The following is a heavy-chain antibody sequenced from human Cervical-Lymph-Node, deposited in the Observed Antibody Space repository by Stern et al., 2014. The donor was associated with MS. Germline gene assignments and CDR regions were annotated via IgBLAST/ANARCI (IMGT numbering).Heavy chain of an antibody. J-gene: IGHJ5*02. Sequence: QVQLVQSGAEVKKPGASVKVSCKASGYTFSTFGISWVRQAPGQGLEWMGWISGYNGDTNYVEKFQGRVTMTTNTSTSTAYMELRSLGSDDTAVYYCARDPHIAMAGPGGGFDTWGQGTLVTVSS. CDR2: ISGYNGDT. D-gene: IGHD6-19*01. CDR3: ARDPHIAMAGPGGGFDT. V-gene: IGHV1-18*01. CDR1: GYTFSTFG.